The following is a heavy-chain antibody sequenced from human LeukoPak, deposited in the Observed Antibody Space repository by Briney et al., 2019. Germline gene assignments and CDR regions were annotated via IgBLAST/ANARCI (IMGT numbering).Heavy chain of an antibody. Sequence: ASVKVSCKASGYTFTSYDINWVRQATGQGLEWMGWMNPNSGNTGYAQKFQGRVTITRNTSISTAYMELSSLRSEDTAVYYCAKDFSPHDYGGSAFDYWGQGTLVTVSS. CDR1: GYTFTSYD. CDR2: MNPNSGNT. CDR3: AKDFSPHDYGGSAFDY. J-gene: IGHJ4*02. V-gene: IGHV1-8*03. D-gene: IGHD4-23*01.